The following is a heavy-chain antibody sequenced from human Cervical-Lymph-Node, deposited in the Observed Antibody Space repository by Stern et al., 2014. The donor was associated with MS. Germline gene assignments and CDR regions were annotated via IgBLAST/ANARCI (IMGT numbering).Heavy chain of an antibody. J-gene: IGHJ4*02. CDR1: GFTFSTYG. CDR2: MSNDGRNS. D-gene: IGHD5/OR15-5a*01. Sequence: VQLVESGGGVVQPGRSLRLSCAASGFTFSTYGMHWVRQAPGRGLEWVAVMSNDGRNSYYADSVKGRFTISRDNSMNTLYLQMNSLRAEDTAVYYCAKGEGDSVSWYWLDCWGQGALVTVSS. CDR3: AKGEGDSVSWYWLDC. V-gene: IGHV3-30*18.